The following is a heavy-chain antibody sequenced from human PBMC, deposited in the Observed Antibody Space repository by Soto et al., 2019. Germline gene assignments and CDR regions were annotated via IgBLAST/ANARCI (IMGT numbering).Heavy chain of an antibody. CDR1: GFTFSSYW. CDR3: ARGPSRGYSGYAHYYYYYMDV. D-gene: IGHD5-12*01. Sequence: GGSLRLSCAASGFTFSSYWMHWVRQAPGKGLVWVSRINSDGSSTSYADSVKGRFTISRDNAKNTLYLQMSSLRAEDTAVYYCARGPSRGYSGYAHYYYYYMDVWGKGTTVTVSS. V-gene: IGHV3-74*01. CDR2: INSDGSST. J-gene: IGHJ6*03.